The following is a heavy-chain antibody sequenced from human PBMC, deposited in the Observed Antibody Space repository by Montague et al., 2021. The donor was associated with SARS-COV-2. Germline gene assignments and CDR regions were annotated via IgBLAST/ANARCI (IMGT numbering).Heavy chain of an antibody. CDR2: LYFSGSAT. Sequence: SETLSLTCTVSGGSVSTYYWSWLRQPPGKGLEWIGFLYFSGSATTYNPSLKSRVTISIDTSKNQFSLNLSSVIAADTAVYFCARDQGLRGWFGPWGQGTLVAVSS. CDR1: GGSVSTYY. CDR3: ARDQGLRGWFGP. J-gene: IGHJ5*02. V-gene: IGHV4-59*02.